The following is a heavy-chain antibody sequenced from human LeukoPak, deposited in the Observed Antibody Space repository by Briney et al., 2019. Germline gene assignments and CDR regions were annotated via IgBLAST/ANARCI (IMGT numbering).Heavy chain of an antibody. D-gene: IGHD6-13*01. Sequence: GGSLRLSCAASGFTFSSYWMSWVRQAPGKGLEWVANIKQDGSEKYNVDSVKGRFTISRDNAKNSLYLQMNSLRAEDTAVYYCARVPSYSSSWYDYWGQGTLVTVSS. CDR3: ARVPSYSSSWYDY. CDR1: GFTFSSYW. CDR2: IKQDGSEK. J-gene: IGHJ4*02. V-gene: IGHV3-7*01.